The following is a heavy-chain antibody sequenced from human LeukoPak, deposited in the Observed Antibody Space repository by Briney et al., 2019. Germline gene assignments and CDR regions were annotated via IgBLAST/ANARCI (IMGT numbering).Heavy chain of an antibody. CDR2: ISSSGSTI. D-gene: IGHD4-17*01. Sequence: GGSLRLSCAASGFTFSDYYMSWVRQAAGKGLEWVSYISSSGSTIYYADSVKGRFTISRDNAKNSLYLQMNSLRAEDTAVYYCARDTVDYGDYSYYFDYWGQGTLVTVSS. V-gene: IGHV3-11*01. CDR1: GFTFSDYY. J-gene: IGHJ4*02. CDR3: ARDTVDYGDYSYYFDY.